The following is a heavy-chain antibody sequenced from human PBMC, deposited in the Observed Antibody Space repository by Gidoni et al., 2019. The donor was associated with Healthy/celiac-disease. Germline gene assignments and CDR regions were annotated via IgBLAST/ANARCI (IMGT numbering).Heavy chain of an antibody. Sequence: EVQLLESGGGLVQPGGSLRLSCAAAGFTFSRYAMRWVRQAPGKGLEWVSAISGSGGSTYYADSAKGRFTISRDNSKNTLYLQMNSLRAEDTAVYYCAKDRPRGCSSTSCSSNWFDPWGQGTLVTVSS. CDR1: GFTFSRYA. CDR3: AKDRPRGCSSTSCSSNWFDP. J-gene: IGHJ5*02. V-gene: IGHV3-23*01. D-gene: IGHD2-2*01. CDR2: ISGSGGST.